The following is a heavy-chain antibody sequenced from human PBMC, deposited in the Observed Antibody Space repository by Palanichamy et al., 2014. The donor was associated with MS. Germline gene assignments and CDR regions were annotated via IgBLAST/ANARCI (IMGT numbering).Heavy chain of an antibody. V-gene: IGHV1-3*01. J-gene: IGHJ4*02. CDR3: ARGYCSSTTCFSFEL. D-gene: IGHD2-2*01. CDR1: GYTLSSQA. Sequence: QVQLVQSGAEVKKPGASVKISCKASGYTLSSQAIHWVRQAPGQRFEWMGWINAGYDKTRYSWKFQGRLIMTADTSANTAHMELSSLNFDDTAVYYCARGYCSSTTCFSFELWGQGTMVIVSS. CDR2: INAGYDKT.